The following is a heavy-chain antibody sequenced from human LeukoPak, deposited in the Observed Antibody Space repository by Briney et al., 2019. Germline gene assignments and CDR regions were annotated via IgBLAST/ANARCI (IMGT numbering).Heavy chain of an antibody. CDR2: INHSGST. CDR3: ARPPVAGPTDAYFDY. D-gene: IGHD6-19*01. J-gene: IGHJ4*02. Sequence: KPSETLSLICAVYGGSFSGYYWSWIRQPPGKGLEWIGEINHSGSTNYNPSLKSRVTISVDTSKNQFSLKLSSVTAADTAVYYCARPPVAGPTDAYFDYWGQGTLVTVSS. CDR1: GGSFSGYY. V-gene: IGHV4-34*01.